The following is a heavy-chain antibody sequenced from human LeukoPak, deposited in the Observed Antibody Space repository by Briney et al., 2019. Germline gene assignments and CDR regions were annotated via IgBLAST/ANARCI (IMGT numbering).Heavy chain of an antibody. CDR3: ARDRYYTMDV. J-gene: IGHJ6*02. CDR2: INSNGDT. Sequence: GGSLRLSCAASGFTFSSYWMHWVRQVPGKGLVWVSRINSNGDTIYADSVKGRFTISRDNAKNTLYLQTNSLRADDTAVYYCARDRYYTMDVWGLGTTVTVSS. CDR1: GFTFSSYW. V-gene: IGHV3-74*01.